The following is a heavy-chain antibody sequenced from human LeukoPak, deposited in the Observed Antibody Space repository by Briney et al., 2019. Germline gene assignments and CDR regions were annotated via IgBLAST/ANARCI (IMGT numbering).Heavy chain of an antibody. D-gene: IGHD2-21*02. V-gene: IGHV1-2*02. J-gene: IGHJ4*02. CDR3: GRVAYCGSGCYYYFDY. Sequence: GASVKVSCKASGYTFTENYIHWVRQAPGQGLEWMGWINPRSGGTSYGQKFQGRVTVTRDTSISTAYMELSSLTSDDTAVYYCGRVAYCGSGCYYYFDYWGQGTLVTVSS. CDR2: INPRSGGT. CDR1: GYTFTENY.